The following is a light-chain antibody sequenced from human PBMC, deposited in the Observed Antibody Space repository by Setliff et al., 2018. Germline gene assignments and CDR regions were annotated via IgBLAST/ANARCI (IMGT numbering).Light chain of an antibody. J-gene: IGLJ1*01. CDR1: SSDVGGYNY. Sequence: LTQPPSASRSPGQSVTISCTGTSSDVGGYNYVSWYQQHPGKAPKLMIYEVSKRPSGVPDRFSGSKSGNTASLTVSGLQAEDEADYYCSSYAGSNNPYVFGTGTKGTVL. V-gene: IGLV2-8*02. CDR3: SSYAGSNNPYV. CDR2: EVS.